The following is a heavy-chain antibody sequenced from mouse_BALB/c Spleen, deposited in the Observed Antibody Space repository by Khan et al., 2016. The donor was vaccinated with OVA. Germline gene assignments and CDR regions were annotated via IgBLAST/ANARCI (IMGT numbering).Heavy chain of an antibody. CDR2: IYPSDSYT. Sequence: QVQLQQSGAELVRPGASVKLSCKASGYTFTSYWINWVKQRPGQGLEWIGNIYPSDSYTNYNQKFEDKATLTVDKSSSTAYMQLSSPTSEDSAVYYCTREARLHYYAMDCWGQGTSVTVSS. V-gene: IGHV1-69*02. D-gene: IGHD2-14*01. CDR3: TREARLHYYAMDC. J-gene: IGHJ4*01. CDR1: GYTFTSYW.